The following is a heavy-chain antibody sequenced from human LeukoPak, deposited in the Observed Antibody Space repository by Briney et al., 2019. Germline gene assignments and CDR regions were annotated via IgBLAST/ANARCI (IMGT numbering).Heavy chain of an antibody. D-gene: IGHD2-2*02. J-gene: IGHJ3*01. CDR3: ARNVGGYCGSSSCYSFDV. Sequence: SETLSLTXAVSGSSISSGYYWGWIRQPPGKGLEWIGSIYHSGSTYYNPSLKSRVTISVDTSKNQFSLKLSSVTAADTAVYYCARNVGGYCGSSSCYSFDVWGQGTMVTVSS. V-gene: IGHV4-38-2*01. CDR1: GSSISSGYY. CDR2: IYHSGST.